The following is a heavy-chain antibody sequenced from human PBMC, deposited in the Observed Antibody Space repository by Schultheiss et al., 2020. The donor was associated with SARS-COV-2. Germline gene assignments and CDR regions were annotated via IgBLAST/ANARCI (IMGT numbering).Heavy chain of an antibody. Sequence: GGSLRLSCAASGFTVSSNYMSWVRQAPGKGLEWVAVISYDGSNKYYADSVKGRFTISRDNSKNTLYLQMNSLRAEDTAVYYCAKAQTYGDNNWFDPWGQGTLVTVSS. CDR3: AKAQTYGDNNWFDP. V-gene: IGHV3-30*18. J-gene: IGHJ5*02. CDR2: ISYDGSNK. D-gene: IGHD4-17*01. CDR1: GFTVSSNY.